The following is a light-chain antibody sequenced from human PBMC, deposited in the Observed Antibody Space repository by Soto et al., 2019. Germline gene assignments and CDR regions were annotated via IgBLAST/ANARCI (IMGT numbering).Light chain of an antibody. CDR2: GAS. Sequence: EIVMTQSPATLSVSPGERPTLSCSSSQSISSSYLAWYQQQPGQAPRLLIYGASSRATGIPDRFSGSGSGTDFTLTINRLEPEDFAVYYCQQYDSSPRTFGQGTKVDIK. J-gene: IGKJ1*01. CDR1: QSISSSY. CDR3: QQYDSSPRT. V-gene: IGKV3-20*01.